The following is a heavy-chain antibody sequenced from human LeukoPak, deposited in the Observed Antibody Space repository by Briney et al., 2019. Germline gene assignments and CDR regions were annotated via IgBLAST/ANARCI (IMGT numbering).Heavy chain of an antibody. J-gene: IGHJ4*02. D-gene: IGHD3-22*01. V-gene: IGHV4-30-2*01. CDR2: IYHSGST. CDR3: ARVSKTYYYDSSGYYWGGFDY. Sequence: SQTLSLTCTVSGGSISSGGYYWRWIRQPPGKGLEWIGYIYHSGSTYYNPSLKSRVTISVDRSKNQFSLKLSSVTAADTAVYYCARVSKTYYYDSSGYYWGGFDYWGQGTLVTVSS. CDR1: GGSISSGGYY.